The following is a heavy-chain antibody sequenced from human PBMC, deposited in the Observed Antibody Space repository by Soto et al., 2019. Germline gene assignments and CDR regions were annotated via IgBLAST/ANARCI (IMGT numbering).Heavy chain of an antibody. CDR3: ARDERAVAGNGDY. D-gene: IGHD6-19*01. Sequence: ASVKVSFKASGYTFISYDINWVRQATGQGLEWMGIINPSGGSTSYAQKFQGRVTMTRDTSTSTVYMELSSLRSEDTAVYYCARDERAVAGNGDYWGQGTLVTVSS. CDR1: GYTFISYD. J-gene: IGHJ4*02. CDR2: INPSGGST. V-gene: IGHV1-46*03.